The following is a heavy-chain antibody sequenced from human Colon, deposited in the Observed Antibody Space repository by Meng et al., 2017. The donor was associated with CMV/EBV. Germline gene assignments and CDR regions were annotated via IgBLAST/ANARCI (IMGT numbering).Heavy chain of an antibody. CDR1: GFTSTTHG. V-gene: IGHV3-30*02. J-gene: IGHJ6*02. Sequence: GGSLRLSCAVSGFTSTTHGMHWVRQAPGKGLEWVAFIAYDGSKTLHADSVKGRFTISRDKSNNTLYLQMNSLRPDDTAVYYCAKEFPSLKLVPYHDYAMDVWGQGTTVTVSS. D-gene: IGHD3-9*01. CDR3: AKEFPSLKLVPYHDYAMDV. CDR2: IAYDGSKT.